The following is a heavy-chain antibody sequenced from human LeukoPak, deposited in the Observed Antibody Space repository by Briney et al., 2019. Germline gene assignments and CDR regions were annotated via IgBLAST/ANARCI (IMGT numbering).Heavy chain of an antibody. CDR2: ISGSGGST. Sequence: GGSLRLSCAASGFTFSSYAMSWVRQAPGEGLEWVSAISGSGGSTYYADSVKGRFTISRDNSKNTLSLQMNSLRAEDTAVYYCAKDYGGNPFEYWGQGTLVTVSS. J-gene: IGHJ4*02. D-gene: IGHD4-23*01. V-gene: IGHV3-23*01. CDR3: AKDYGGNPFEY. CDR1: GFTFSSYA.